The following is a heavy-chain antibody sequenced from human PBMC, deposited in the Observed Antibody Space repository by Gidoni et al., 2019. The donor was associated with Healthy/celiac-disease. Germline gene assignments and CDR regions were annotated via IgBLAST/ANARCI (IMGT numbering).Heavy chain of an antibody. D-gene: IGHD3-22*01. J-gene: IGHJ4*02. Sequence: QVQLVQSGAEVKKPGASVKVSCKASGYTFTSYDITWVRQATGQGLEWMGWMNPNSGNTGYAQKFQGRVTMTRNTSISTAYMELSSLRSEDTAVYYCARGLFSHTYYYDSSGYSPGDYWGQGTLVTVSS. CDR3: ARGLFSHTYYYDSSGYSPGDY. CDR2: MNPNSGNT. CDR1: GYTFTSYD. V-gene: IGHV1-8*01.